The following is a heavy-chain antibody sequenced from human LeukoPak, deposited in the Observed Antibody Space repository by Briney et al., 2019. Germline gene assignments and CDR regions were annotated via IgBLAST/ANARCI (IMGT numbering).Heavy chain of an antibody. J-gene: IGHJ3*02. D-gene: IGHD6-13*01. Sequence: GGSLRLSCAASGFTFSSYSMNWVRQAPGKGLEWVSPISSSSSYIYYADSVKGRFTISRDNAKNSLYLQMNSLRAEDTAVYYCARESFIAAAGTRAFDIWGQGTMVTVSS. CDR1: GFTFSSYS. CDR3: ARESFIAAAGTRAFDI. CDR2: ISSSSSYI. V-gene: IGHV3-21*01.